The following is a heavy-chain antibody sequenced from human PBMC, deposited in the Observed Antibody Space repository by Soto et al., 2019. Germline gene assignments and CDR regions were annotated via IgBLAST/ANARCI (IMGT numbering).Heavy chain of an antibody. Sequence: GESLKISCKDSGYGFSTYGIAWVLQMPGKGLEWMGITSPGDSDSRYSPSFQGQVTISGDKSISTAYLQWSSLKASDTAIYYCATLQQLGHYYYGLDVWGQGTTVTVSS. CDR1: GYGFSTYG. CDR3: ATLQQLGHYYYGLDV. V-gene: IGHV5-51*01. J-gene: IGHJ6*02. CDR2: TSPGDSDS. D-gene: IGHD6-13*01.